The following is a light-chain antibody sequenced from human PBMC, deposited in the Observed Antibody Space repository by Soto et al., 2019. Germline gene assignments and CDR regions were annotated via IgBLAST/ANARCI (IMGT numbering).Light chain of an antibody. CDR1: QGISND. V-gene: IGKV1-6*01. CDR2: AAS. J-gene: IGKJ2*01. Sequence: AIQMTQSPSSLSASVGDRVTITCRASQGISNDLAWYQQKPGKAPKLLIYAASSLQSGVPPRFSGSGSGTDFTLTISSLQPEDFAAYFRLQDYNFPYTFGQGTKLEIK. CDR3: LQDYNFPYT.